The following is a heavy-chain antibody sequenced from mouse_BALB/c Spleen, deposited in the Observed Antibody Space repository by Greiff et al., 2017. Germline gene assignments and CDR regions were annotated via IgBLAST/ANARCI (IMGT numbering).Heavy chain of an antibody. D-gene: IGHD1-2*01. CDR2: ISNGGGST. CDR1: GFTFSSYT. J-gene: IGHJ4*01. CDR3: ATTTARAMDY. Sequence: EVQRVESGGGLVQPGGSLKLSCAASGFTFSSYTMSWVRQTPEKRLEWVAYISNGGGSTYYPDTVKGRFTISRDNAKNTLYLQMSSLKSEDTAMYYCATTTARAMDYWGQGTSVTVSS. V-gene: IGHV5-12-2*01.